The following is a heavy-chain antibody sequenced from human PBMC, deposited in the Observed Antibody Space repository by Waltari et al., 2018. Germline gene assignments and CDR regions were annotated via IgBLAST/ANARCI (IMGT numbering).Heavy chain of an antibody. CDR3: ARSDRTMVRGTSYYYDGIDV. Sequence: QVQLVESGGGVVQPGRSLRLSCAASGFTFSAYAFHWVRQAPGKGLEWVAVISNDGSNIDYADSVRGRFTISRDKSNNTVYLQMNSLRLEDTSVYYCARSDRTMVRGTSYYYDGIDVWGQGTTVIVSS. CDR2: ISNDGSNI. CDR1: GFTFSAYA. D-gene: IGHD3-10*01. V-gene: IGHV3-30-3*01. J-gene: IGHJ6*02.